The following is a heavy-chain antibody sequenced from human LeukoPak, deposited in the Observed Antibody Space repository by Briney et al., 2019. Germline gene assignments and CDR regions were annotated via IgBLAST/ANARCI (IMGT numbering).Heavy chain of an antibody. V-gene: IGHV1-8*01. CDR1: GYTFTSYD. D-gene: IGHD3-10*01. CDR2: MNPNSGNT. CDR3: ARTTVRGVSKDY. Sequence: GASVKVSCKASGYTFTSYDINWVRQATGQGLEWMGWMNPNSGNTGYAQKFQGRVTMTRNTPLSTAYMELSRLRSEDTAVYYCARTTVRGVSKDYWGQGTLVTVSS. J-gene: IGHJ4*02.